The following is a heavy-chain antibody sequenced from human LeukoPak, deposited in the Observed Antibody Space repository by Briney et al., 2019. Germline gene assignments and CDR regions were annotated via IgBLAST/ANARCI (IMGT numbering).Heavy chain of an antibody. CDR1: GGSISSYY. V-gene: IGHV4-59*01. CDR3: ARGGSDSSGYYYLHY. CDR2: IYYSGST. D-gene: IGHD3-22*01. Sequence: SETLSLTCTVSGGSISSYYWSWIRQPPGKGLEWIGYIYYSGSTNYNPSLKSRVTISVDTSKNQISLKLSSVTAADTAVYYCARGGSDSSGYYYLHYWGQGTLVTVSS. J-gene: IGHJ4*02.